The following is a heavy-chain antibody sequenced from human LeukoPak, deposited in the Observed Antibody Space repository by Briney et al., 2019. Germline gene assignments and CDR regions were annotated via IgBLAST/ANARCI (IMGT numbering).Heavy chain of an antibody. V-gene: IGHV4-34*01. CDR3: ARQNYYDSSPPDY. J-gene: IGHJ4*02. CDR1: GGSFSGYY. CDR2: INHSGST. D-gene: IGHD3-22*01. Sequence: SETLSLTCAVYGGSFSGYYWSWIRQPPGKGLEWIGEINHSGSTNYNPSLKSRVTISVDTSKNQFSLKLSSVTAADTAVYYCARQNYYDSSPPDYWGQGTLVTVSS.